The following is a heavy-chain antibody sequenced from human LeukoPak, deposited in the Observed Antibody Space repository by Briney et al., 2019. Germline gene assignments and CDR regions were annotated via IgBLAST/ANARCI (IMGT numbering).Heavy chain of an antibody. CDR1: GFTFSSYS. D-gene: IGHD2-8*01. J-gene: IGHJ4*02. CDR2: ISSSSSTI. Sequence: GGSLRLSCAASGFTFSSYSMNWVRQAPGKGLEWVSYISSSSSTIYYADSVKGRFTISRDNAKNSLYLQMNSLRAEDTAVYYCARVVRERGFDYWGQGTLVTVSS. CDR3: ARVVRERGFDY. V-gene: IGHV3-48*04.